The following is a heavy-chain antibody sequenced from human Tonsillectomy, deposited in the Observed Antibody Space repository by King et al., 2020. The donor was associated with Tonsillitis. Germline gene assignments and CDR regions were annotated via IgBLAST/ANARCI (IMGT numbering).Heavy chain of an antibody. D-gene: IGHD3-10*01. Sequence: VQLVESGGGVVQPGRSLRLSCAASGFTFSSYGMHWGRQAPGKGLEWVAIISYDGSNKYYADSVKGRFTISRDNSKNTLYLQMNSLGAEDTGVYYCAKAKDYGSGSYYEYYFDYWGQGTLVTVSS. J-gene: IGHJ4*02. CDR2: ISYDGSNK. CDR3: AKAKDYGSGSYYEYYFDY. V-gene: IGHV3-30*18. CDR1: GFTFSSYG.